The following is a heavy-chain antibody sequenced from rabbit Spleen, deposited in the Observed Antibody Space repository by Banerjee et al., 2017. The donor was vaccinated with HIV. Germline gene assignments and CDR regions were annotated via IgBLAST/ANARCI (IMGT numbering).Heavy chain of an antibody. D-gene: IGHD1-1*01. J-gene: IGHJ6*01. Sequence: QSLEESGGGLVQPGASLTLTCTASGFSLNSGYDMCWVRQAPGKGLEWIASIYAGSSGSTYSATWAKGRFTISKTSSTTVTLHVTRLTAADTATYFCARDTSSSFSSYGMDLWGPGTLVTVS. CDR2: IYAGSSGST. CDR1: GFSLNSGYD. CDR3: ARDTSSSFSSYGMDL. V-gene: IGHV1S40*01.